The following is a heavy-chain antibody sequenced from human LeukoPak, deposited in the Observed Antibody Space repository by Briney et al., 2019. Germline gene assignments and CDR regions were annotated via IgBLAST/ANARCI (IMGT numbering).Heavy chain of an antibody. V-gene: IGHV3-23*01. J-gene: IGHJ6*03. D-gene: IGHD3-10*01. CDR2: ISGSGGST. CDR1: GFTFSSYG. CDR3: AKAGGGYYYYYYMDV. Sequence: GGSLRLSCAASGFTFSSYGMSWVRQAPGKGLEWVSAISGSGGSTYYADSVKGRFTISRDNSKNTLYLQMNSLRAEDTAVYYCAKAGGGYYYYYYMDVWGKGTTVTVSS.